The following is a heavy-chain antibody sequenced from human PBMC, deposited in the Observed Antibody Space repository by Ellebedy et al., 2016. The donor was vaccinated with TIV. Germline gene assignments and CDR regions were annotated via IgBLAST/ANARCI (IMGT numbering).Heavy chain of an antibody. CDR1: GGSITSHY. CDR2: IFTNGNT. J-gene: IGHJ6*02. V-gene: IGHV4-4*07. D-gene: IGHD3-10*01. CDR3: ARDREVAGSGSYYYGMDV. Sequence: GSLRLXXTVSGGSITSHYWNWIRQPAGKGLEWIGRIFTNGNTNYNPSLKSRVTISVDTSKNQFSLKLSSVTAADTAVYYCARDREVAGSGSYYYGMDVWGQGTTVTVSS.